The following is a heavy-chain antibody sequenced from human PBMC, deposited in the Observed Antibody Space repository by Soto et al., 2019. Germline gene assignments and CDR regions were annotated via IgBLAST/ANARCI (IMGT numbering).Heavy chain of an antibody. CDR2: INPSGGST. Sequence: ASVKVSCKASGGTFSSYAISWVRQAPGQGLEWMGIINPSGGSTSYAQKFQGRVTMTRDTSTSTVYMELSSLRSEDTAVYYCARAPLFGLGAFDIWGQGTMVTVSS. J-gene: IGHJ3*02. V-gene: IGHV1-46*01. CDR3: ARAPLFGLGAFDI. CDR1: GGTFSSYA. D-gene: IGHD3-3*01.